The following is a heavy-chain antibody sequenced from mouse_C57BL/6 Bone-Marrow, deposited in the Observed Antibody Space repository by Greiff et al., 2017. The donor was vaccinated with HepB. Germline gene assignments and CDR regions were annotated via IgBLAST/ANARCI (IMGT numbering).Heavy chain of an antibody. CDR3: VRSTMATTGGYYAMDY. CDR2: IRSKSSNYAT. CDR1: GFTFNTYA. Sequence: GGGLVQPKGSLKLSCAASGFTFNTYAMHWVRQAPGKGLEWVARIRSKSSNYATYYADSVKDRFTISRDDSQSMLYLQMNNLKTEDTAMYYCVRSTMATTGGYYAMDYWGQGTSVTVSS. D-gene: IGHD2-2*01. V-gene: IGHV10-3*01. J-gene: IGHJ4*01.